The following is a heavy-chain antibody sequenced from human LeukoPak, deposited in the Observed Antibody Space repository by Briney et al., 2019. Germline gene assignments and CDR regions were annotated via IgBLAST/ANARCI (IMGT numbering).Heavy chain of an antibody. V-gene: IGHV1-69*02. CDR2: IIPILGIA. CDR3: ARGWSGSYYSHYYYYMDV. CDR1: GGTFSSYT. D-gene: IGHD1-26*01. J-gene: IGHJ6*03. Sequence: SVKVSCKASGGTFSSYTISWVRQAPGQGLEWMGRIIPILGIANYAQKFQGRVTITADKSTSTAYMELSRLRSDDTAVYYCARGWSGSYYSHYYYYMDVWGKGTTVTVSS.